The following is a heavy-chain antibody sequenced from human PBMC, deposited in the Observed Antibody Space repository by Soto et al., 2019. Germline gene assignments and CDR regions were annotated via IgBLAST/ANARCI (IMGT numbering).Heavy chain of an antibody. CDR2: IYHSGST. J-gene: IGHJ5*02. Sequence: PSETLSLTCAVSGGSISSGGYSWSWIRQPPGKGLEWIGYIYHSGSTYYNPSLKSRVTISVDRSKNQFSLKLSSVAAADTAVYYCARFYDDYVGWFDPWGQGTLVTVSS. CDR1: GGSISSGGYS. CDR3: ARFYDDYVGWFDP. D-gene: IGHD4-17*01. V-gene: IGHV4-30-2*01.